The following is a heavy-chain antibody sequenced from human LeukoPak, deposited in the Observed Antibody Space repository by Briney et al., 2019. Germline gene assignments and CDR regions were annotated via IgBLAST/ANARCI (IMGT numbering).Heavy chain of an antibody. V-gene: IGHV5-10-1*01. CDR1: EYRFTSYW. Sequence: GESLRISCKGSEYRFTSYWISWVRQMPGKGLEWMGRINPRDSYTSYSPSFQGHVTISADKSITTAYLQWSSLKASDTAIYYCARHPQEGFGYFRWFDPWGQGTLVTVSS. CDR2: INPRDSYT. J-gene: IGHJ5*02. D-gene: IGHD3-10*01. CDR3: ARHPQEGFGYFRWFDP.